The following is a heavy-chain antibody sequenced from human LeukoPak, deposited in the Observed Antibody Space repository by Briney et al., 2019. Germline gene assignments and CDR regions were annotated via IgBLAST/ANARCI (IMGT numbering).Heavy chain of an antibody. D-gene: IGHD3-22*01. V-gene: IGHV3-23*01. CDR1: GFTFSSYA. Sequence: GGSLRLSCAASGFTFSSYAMSWVRQAPGKGLEWVSAISGSGGSTYYADSVKGRFTISRDNSKNTLYLQMNSLRAEDTAVYYCAKDKGYDSSGYDAFDIWGQGTMVTVSS. J-gene: IGHJ3*02. CDR2: ISGSGGST. CDR3: AKDKGYDSSGYDAFDI.